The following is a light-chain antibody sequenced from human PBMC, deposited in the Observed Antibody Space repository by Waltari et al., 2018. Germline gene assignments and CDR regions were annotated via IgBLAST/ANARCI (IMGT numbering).Light chain of an antibody. Sequence: DIQXXXXXSXXSASVGDXXXATCRASQSISTPLRWYLQKPGKAPKILIYAASLLQDGVPSRFRGSGSGTDFTLTISNLQPEDFVTYFCHQSYKAPQTFGGGTRLEIK. CDR1: QSISTP. CDR2: AAS. CDR3: HQSYKAPQT. J-gene: IGKJ4*01. V-gene: IGKV1-39*01.